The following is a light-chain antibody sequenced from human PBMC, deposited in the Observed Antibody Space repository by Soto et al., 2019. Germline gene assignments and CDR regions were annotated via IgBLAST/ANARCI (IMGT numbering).Light chain of an antibody. CDR1: QSVSSN. Sequence: IVMTQSPATLSVSPGERATLSCRASQSVSSNLAWYLQKPGQAPRLLIYGASTRATGVPARFSGSGSGTEFTLTISSLQSEDFAVYYCQQYNNWPITFGQGTRLEI. J-gene: IGKJ5*01. CDR2: GAS. CDR3: QQYNNWPIT. V-gene: IGKV3-15*01.